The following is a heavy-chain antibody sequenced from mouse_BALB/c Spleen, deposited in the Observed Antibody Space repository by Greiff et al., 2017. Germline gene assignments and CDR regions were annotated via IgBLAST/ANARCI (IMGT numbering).Heavy chain of an antibody. CDR3: ARSDRYENYYAMDY. J-gene: IGHJ4*01. CDR2: INPSTGYT. CDR1: GYTFTSYW. Sequence: VQLQQSGAELAKPGASVKMSCKASGYTFTSYWMHWVKQRPGQGLEWIGYINPSTGYTEYNQKFKDKATLTADKSSSTAYMQLSSLTSEDSAVYYCARSDRYENYYAMDYWGQGTSVTVSS. V-gene: IGHV1-7*01. D-gene: IGHD2-14*01.